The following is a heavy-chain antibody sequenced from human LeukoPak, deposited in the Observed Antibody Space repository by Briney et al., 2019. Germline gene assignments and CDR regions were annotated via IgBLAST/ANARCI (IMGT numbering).Heavy chain of an antibody. V-gene: IGHV3-53*01. CDR2: IYIDGRT. CDR1: GFTVSTNY. Sequence: GGSLRLSCAASGFTVSTNYMCWVRQAPGKGLEWVSVIYIDGRTYYADSVEGRFTISRDNAKNSLYLQMNSLRAEDTAVYYCTTATNYYDSRRGAFDIWGQGTMVTVSS. CDR3: TTATNYYDSRRGAFDI. D-gene: IGHD3-22*01. J-gene: IGHJ3*02.